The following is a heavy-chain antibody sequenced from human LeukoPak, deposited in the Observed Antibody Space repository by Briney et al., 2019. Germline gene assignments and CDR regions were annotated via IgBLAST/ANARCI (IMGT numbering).Heavy chain of an antibody. J-gene: IGHJ6*04. V-gene: IGHV6-1*01. Sequence: SQTLSLTCAISGDSISSNSAAWDWVRQSPSRGLEWLGRTYYRSKWYNDYAVSVKSRITINPDTSKNQFSLQLNSVTPEDTAVYYCARDSSEDYYGMDVWGKGTTVTVSS. CDR2: TYYRSKWYN. CDR3: ARDSSEDYYGMDV. CDR1: GDSISSNSAA. D-gene: IGHD6-25*01.